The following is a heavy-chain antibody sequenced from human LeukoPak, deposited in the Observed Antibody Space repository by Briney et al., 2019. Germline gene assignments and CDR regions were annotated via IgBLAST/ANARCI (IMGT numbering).Heavy chain of an antibody. D-gene: IGHD4-17*01. V-gene: IGHV3-53*01. CDR2: IYSGGST. J-gene: IGHJ4*02. CDR3: ARVVDHDYGDYYLDY. Sequence: GGSLRLSCAASGFTFSSNDMSWVRQAPGKGLECVSVIYSGGSTDYADSVKGRLTISRDNSKNTLYLQMNSLRAEDTAVYYCARVVDHDYGDYYLDYWGQGTLVTVSS. CDR1: GFTFSSND.